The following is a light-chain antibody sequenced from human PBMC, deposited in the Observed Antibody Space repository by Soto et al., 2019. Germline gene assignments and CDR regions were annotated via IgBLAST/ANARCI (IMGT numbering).Light chain of an antibody. CDR1: QSVSSTY. V-gene: IGKV3-20*01. Sequence: EIVLTQSPGTLSLSPGEGATLSCRASQSVSSTYLAWYQQKPGQAPRLLIYGASSRATGIPDRFSGSGSGTDFTLTISRLEPEDFAVYYCQQYGRAFGQGTKVDIK. CDR3: QQYGRA. CDR2: GAS. J-gene: IGKJ1*01.